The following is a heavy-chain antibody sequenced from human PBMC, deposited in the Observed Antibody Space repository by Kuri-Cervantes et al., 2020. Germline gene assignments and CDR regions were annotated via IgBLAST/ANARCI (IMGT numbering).Heavy chain of an antibody. J-gene: IGHJ6*02. CDR1: GGSFGGYY. CDR2: INHSGST. Sequence: SETLSLTCAVYGGSFGGYYWSWIRQPPGKGLEWIGEINHSGSTNYNPSLKSRVTISVDTSKNQFSLKLSSVTAADTAVYYCAREEGYYYGSGSYLPIAYYGMDVWGQGTTVTVSS. CDR3: AREEGYYYGSGSYLPIAYYGMDV. V-gene: IGHV4-34*01. D-gene: IGHD3-10*01.